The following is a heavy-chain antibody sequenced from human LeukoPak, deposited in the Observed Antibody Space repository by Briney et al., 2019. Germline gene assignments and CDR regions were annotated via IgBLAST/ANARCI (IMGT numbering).Heavy chain of an antibody. Sequence: SETLSLTCTVSSGSISSYYWSWIRQPPGKGLEWIGYIYYSGSTNYNPSLKSRVTISVDTSKNQFSLKLSSVTAADTAVYYCASGYSSGWYYFDYWGQGTMVTVSS. V-gene: IGHV4-59*01. CDR2: IYYSGST. D-gene: IGHD6-19*01. CDR1: SGSISSYY. CDR3: ASGYSSGWYYFDY. J-gene: IGHJ4*02.